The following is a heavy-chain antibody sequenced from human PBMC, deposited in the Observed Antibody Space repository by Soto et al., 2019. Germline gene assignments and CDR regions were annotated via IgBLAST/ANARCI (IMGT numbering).Heavy chain of an antibody. Sequence: EVQLVESGGGLVQPGGSLRLSCAASGFTFSSHWMTWVRQAPGKGLEWVANLHPDGKQKYYIDSVKGRFTISRDNAKNSLYLQMDSLRADDTAVYYCARDHSSSWSTSDYWGQGTLVTVSS. CDR3: ARDHSSSWSTSDY. CDR2: LHPDGKQK. D-gene: IGHD6-13*01. J-gene: IGHJ4*02. CDR1: GFTFSSHW. V-gene: IGHV3-7*01.